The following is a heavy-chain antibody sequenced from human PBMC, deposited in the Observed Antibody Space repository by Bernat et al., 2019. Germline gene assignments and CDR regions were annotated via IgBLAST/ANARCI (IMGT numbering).Heavy chain of an antibody. CDR2: IRQDGSET. J-gene: IGHJ6*03. D-gene: IGHD2/OR15-2a*01. V-gene: IGHV3-7*03. Sequence: EVQLVESGGGLVQPGGSLRLSCAVSGFAFSNYWMSWVRQAPGKGLEWVANIRQDGSETYYVDSMRGRFTISRDKAKNSLYLQMNTLRAEDTAVYYCARVARIYNYYMDVWGKGTTVTVSS. CDR3: ARVARIYNYYMDV. CDR1: GFAFSNYW.